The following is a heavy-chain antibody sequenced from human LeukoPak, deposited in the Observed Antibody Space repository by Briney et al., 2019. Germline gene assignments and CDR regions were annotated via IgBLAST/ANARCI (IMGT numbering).Heavy chain of an antibody. CDR3: ARGSTKLIVGATSFDY. CDR2: IIPIFGTA. J-gene: IGHJ4*02. D-gene: IGHD1-26*01. V-gene: IGHV1-69*13. Sequence: ASVKVSCKASVYTFPGYYMHWVRQAPGRGLEWMGGIIPIFGTANYAQKFQGRVTITADESTSTAYMEVSSLRSEDTDVYYCARGSTKLIVGATSFDYWGQGTLVTVSS. CDR1: VYTFPGYY.